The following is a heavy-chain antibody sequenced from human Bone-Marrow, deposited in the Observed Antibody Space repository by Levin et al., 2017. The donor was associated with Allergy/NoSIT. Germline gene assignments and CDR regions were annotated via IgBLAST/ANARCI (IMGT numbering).Heavy chain of an antibody. CDR1: GFTIKDFG. CDR2: ISGSGAVV. Sequence: PGGSLRLSCTVSGFTIKDFGMQWVRQTPGKGLEWISYISGSGAVVFYAESVMGRFTISRDNDQKSLFLQMNSLRVEDNGVYYCAKRLLTTATSGFDPWGPGTLVIVSS. J-gene: IGHJ5*02. CDR3: AKRLLTTATSGFDP. D-gene: IGHD4-17*01. V-gene: IGHV3-48*01.